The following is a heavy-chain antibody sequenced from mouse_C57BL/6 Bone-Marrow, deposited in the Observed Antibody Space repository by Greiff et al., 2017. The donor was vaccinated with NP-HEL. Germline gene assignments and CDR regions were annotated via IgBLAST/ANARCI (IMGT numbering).Heavy chain of an antibody. J-gene: IGHJ3*01. Sequence: EVHLVESGGGLVKPGGSLKLSCAASGFTFSDYGMHWVRQAPEKGLEWVAYLSSGSSTIYYADTVKGRFTITRDNAKNTLFLQMTSLMSEDTAMYYCARGRAYLLFAYWGQGTLVTVSA. CDR1: GFTFSDYG. V-gene: IGHV5-17*01. CDR2: LSSGSSTI. CDR3: ARGRAYLLFAY. D-gene: IGHD2-10*01.